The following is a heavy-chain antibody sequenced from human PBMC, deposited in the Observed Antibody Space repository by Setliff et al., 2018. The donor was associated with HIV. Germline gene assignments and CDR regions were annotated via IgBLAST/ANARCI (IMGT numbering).Heavy chain of an antibody. J-gene: IGHJ4*02. D-gene: IGHD5-18*01. CDR2: IFYTGST. CDR1: GDSISGSSYY. Sequence: SETLSLTCTVSGDSISGSSYYWGWIRQPPGKGLEWIGSIFYTGSTYYNPSLKSRVTISVDTSKNQSSLKLTSVTAADTAVYYCARQDSYSYGYNYFDYWGQGTLVTVSS. CDR3: ARQDSYSYGYNYFDY. V-gene: IGHV4-39*01.